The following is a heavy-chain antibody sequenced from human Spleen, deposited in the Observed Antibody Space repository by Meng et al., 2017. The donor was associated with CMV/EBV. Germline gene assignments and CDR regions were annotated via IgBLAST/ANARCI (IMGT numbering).Heavy chain of an antibody. Sequence: SAFLFSDYLMNWFRQAPGKGLQWVSSISSTSTFIYYADSVKGRFTISRDNAKSSLYLQMASLRVEDTAVYYCARDSLELENGWFDPWGQGTLVTVSS. D-gene: IGHD1-1*01. CDR1: AFLFSDYL. CDR2: ISSTSTFI. CDR3: ARDSLELENGWFDP. V-gene: IGHV3-21*01. J-gene: IGHJ5*02.